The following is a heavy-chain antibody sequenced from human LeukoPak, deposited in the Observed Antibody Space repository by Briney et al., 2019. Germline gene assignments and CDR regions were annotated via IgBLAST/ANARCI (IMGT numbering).Heavy chain of an antibody. CDR2: ISGSGGST. V-gene: IGHV3-23*01. D-gene: IGHD6-19*01. Sequence: QPGGSLRLSCAATGFTFSSYAMSWVRQAPGKGLEWVSAISGSGGSTFYADSVKGRFTISRDNSKNTLYLQMNSLRAEDTAVYYCAKDRKQWLPANFDYWGQGTLVTVSS. CDR3: AKDRKQWLPANFDY. CDR1: GFTFSSYA. J-gene: IGHJ4*02.